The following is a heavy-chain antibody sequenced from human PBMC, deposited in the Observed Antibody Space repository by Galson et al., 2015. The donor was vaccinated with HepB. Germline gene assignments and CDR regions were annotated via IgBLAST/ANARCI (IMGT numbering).Heavy chain of an antibody. D-gene: IGHD6-19*01. CDR1: GYTFSSHD. J-gene: IGHJ4*02. CDR2: ISRNTVNT. V-gene: IGHV1-18*04. CDR3: ARGGAVAGYDY. Sequence: SVKVSCKASGYTFSSHDITWVRQAPGQGLEWMGWISRNTVNTNYAQKFQGRVTVTTDTSTTTSYMVLRSLRSDDTAVYYCARGGAVAGYDYWGQGTLVTVSS.